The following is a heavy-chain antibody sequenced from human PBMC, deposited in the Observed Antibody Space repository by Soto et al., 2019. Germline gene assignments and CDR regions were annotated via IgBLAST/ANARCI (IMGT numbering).Heavy chain of an antibody. J-gene: IGHJ6*02. Sequence: SVKVSCKASGGTFSSYAIIWVRQAPGQGLEWMGGIIPIFGTANYAQKFQGRVTITADKYTSTAYMELSSLRSEDTAVYYCAGGYSYGSYYYYYYGMDVWGQGTTVTVSS. CDR2: IIPIFGTA. D-gene: IGHD5-18*01. CDR1: GGTFSSYA. CDR3: AGGYSYGSYYYYYYGMDV. V-gene: IGHV1-69*06.